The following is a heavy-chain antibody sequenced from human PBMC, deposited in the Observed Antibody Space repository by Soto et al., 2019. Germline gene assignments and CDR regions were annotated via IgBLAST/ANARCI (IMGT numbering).Heavy chain of an antibody. V-gene: IGHV4-30-2*01. Sequence: PSETLSLTCAVSGGSISSGGYSWSWIRQPPGKGLEWIGYIYHSGSTYYNPSLKSRVTISVDRSKNQFSLKLSSVTAADTAVYYCARGDMQLVLGYWGQGTLVTVYS. CDR2: IYHSGST. CDR1: GGSISSGGYS. J-gene: IGHJ4*02. CDR3: ARGDMQLVLGY. D-gene: IGHD6-6*01.